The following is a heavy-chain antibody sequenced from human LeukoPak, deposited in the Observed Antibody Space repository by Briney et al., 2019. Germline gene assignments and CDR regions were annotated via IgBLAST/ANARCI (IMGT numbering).Heavy chain of an antibody. V-gene: IGHV4-59*01. D-gene: IGHD6-19*01. CDR3: ARDPVAGKFDY. CDR2: IYYSGST. J-gene: IGHJ4*02. Sequence: SETLSLTCTVSGGSISSYYWSWIRQPPGKGLEWIGYIYYSGSTNYNPSLKSRVTISVDTSKNQFSLKLSSVTAADTAVYYCARDPVAGKFDYWGQGTLVTVSS. CDR1: GGSISSYY.